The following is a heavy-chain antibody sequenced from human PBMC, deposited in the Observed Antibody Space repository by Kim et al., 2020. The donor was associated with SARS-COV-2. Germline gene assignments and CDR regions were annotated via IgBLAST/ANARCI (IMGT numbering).Heavy chain of an antibody. CDR3: ARDAGLRLGELYH. J-gene: IGHJ1*01. V-gene: IGHV4-39*07. CDR2: IYYSGST. CDR1: GGSISSSSYY. D-gene: IGHD3-16*01. Sequence: SETLSLTCTVSGGSISSSSYYWGWIRQPPGKGLEWIGSIYYSGSTYYNPSLKSRVTISVDTSKNQFSLKLSSVTAADTAVYYCARDAGLRLGELYHWGQG.